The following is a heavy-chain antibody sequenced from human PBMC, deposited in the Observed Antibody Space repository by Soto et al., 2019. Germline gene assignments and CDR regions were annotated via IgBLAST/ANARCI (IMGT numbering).Heavy chain of an antibody. D-gene: IGHD5-12*01. Sequence: TSDTLSLTCSVSGGSINSGDYYWSWIRQSPGKGLEWIGYIYYSGSTYYNPSLKSRSTISIDTSKNQFFLDVDSVTAADTAVYYCARLYTGYEAFDYWGQGTLVTVSS. V-gene: IGHV4-30-4*02. J-gene: IGHJ4*02. CDR1: GGSINSGDYY. CDR2: IYYSGST. CDR3: ARLYTGYEAFDY.